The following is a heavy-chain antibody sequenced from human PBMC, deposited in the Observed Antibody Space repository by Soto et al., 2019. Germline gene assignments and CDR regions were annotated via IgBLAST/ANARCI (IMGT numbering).Heavy chain of an antibody. Sequence: QVQLQESGPGVVKPSETLSLTCTVTGASVINDYWNWIRQPPGKGLEWIGFVYDSGSTSYNSSLKSRLAVSVATSKNQFSLKLSSVSAADTAVYYCVRQVGATGSYSCAVWGQGTMVTVSS. V-gene: IGHV4-59*02. CDR3: VRQVGATGSYSCAV. CDR2: VYDSGST. J-gene: IGHJ3*01. D-gene: IGHD1-26*01. CDR1: GASVINDY.